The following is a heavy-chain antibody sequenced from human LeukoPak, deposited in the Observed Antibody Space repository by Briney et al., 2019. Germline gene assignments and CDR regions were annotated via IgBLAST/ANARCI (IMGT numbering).Heavy chain of an antibody. CDR2: ISSNGGRT. Sequence: GGSLRLSCSVSGFTFSNYAMHWVRQAPGKGLEYVSGISSNGGRTYYADSVKGRFTISRDNSKNTLYLQMSSLRAEDTAVYYCAKEKGIYCSSIDCSPGMDVWGQGTTVTVSS. CDR3: AKEKGIYCSSIDCSPGMDV. D-gene: IGHD2-2*01. J-gene: IGHJ6*02. V-gene: IGHV3-64*04. CDR1: GFTFSNYA.